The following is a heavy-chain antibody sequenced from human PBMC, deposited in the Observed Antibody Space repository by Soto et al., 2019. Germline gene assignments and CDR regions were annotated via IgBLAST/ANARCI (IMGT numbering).Heavy chain of an antibody. CDR3: AKDDDTAMVPGHY. Sequence: PGWSLRLSCAASGFTFSSYGMHWVRQAPGKGLEWVAVISYDGSNKYYADSVKGRFTISRDNSKNTLYLQMNSLRAEDTAVYYCAKDDDTAMVPGHYWGQGTLVTVSS. J-gene: IGHJ4*02. V-gene: IGHV3-30*18. CDR2: ISYDGSNK. CDR1: GFTFSSYG. D-gene: IGHD5-18*01.